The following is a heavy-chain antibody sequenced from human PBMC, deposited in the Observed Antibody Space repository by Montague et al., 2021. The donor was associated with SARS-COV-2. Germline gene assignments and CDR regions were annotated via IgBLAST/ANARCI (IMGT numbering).Heavy chain of an antibody. CDR2: INDSGGT. J-gene: IGHJ4*02. V-gene: IGHV4-34*01. CDR3: ARGVPGY. Sequence: ETLSLTCAVYGGSFSGYNWGWVRQSPGKGLEWIGQINDSGGTKYNPSLKSRVTISLDTSKNQFSLKLSSVTAADTAVYYCARGVPGYWGQGTLVTVSS. CDR1: GGSFSGYN. D-gene: IGHD4/OR15-4a*01.